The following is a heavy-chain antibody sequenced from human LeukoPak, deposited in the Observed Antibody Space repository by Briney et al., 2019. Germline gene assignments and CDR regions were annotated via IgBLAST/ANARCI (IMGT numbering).Heavy chain of an antibody. CDR1: GYSFTSYG. J-gene: IGHJ4*02. CDR3: ARVSVSGSWNCFDY. D-gene: IGHD6-13*01. CDR2: ISPNNGNT. V-gene: IGHV1-18*01. Sequence: ASVKVSCKTSGYSFTSYGISWVRQAPGQGLEWMGWISPNNGNTNYAQKLQGRANMTTDTSTSTVYMELRSLTSDDTAVYYCARVSVSGSWNCFDYWGQGTLVTVSS.